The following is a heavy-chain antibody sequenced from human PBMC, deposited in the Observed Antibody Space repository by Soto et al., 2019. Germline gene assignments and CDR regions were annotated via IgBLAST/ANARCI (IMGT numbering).Heavy chain of an antibody. CDR3: ARVRGGGSEYFFDY. V-gene: IGHV1-46*01. D-gene: IGHD2-15*01. J-gene: IGHJ4*02. CDR2: INPSGGTT. Sequence: QVQLVQSGAEVKKPGASVKVSCKASGYTFTRYNVHWVRQAPGQGLEWMAIINPSGGTTYYVQKFEGSGTLTTDTSTSTVYMELSSLRSDDTAVYYCARVRGGGSEYFFDYWGQGTLVTVSS. CDR1: GYTFTRYN.